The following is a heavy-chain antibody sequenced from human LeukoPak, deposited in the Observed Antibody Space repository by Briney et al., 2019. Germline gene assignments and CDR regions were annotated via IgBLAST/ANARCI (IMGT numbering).Heavy chain of an antibody. CDR3: AKDRWGYCSSTSCLNFDY. V-gene: IGHV3-23*01. CDR2: ISGSGGST. CDR1: GFTFSSYA. Sequence: PGGSLRLSCAASGFTFSSYAMSWVRQAPGKGLEWVSAISGSGGSTYYADSVKGRFTISRDNSRNTLYLQMNSLRAEDTAVYYCAKDRWGYCSSTSCLNFDYWGQGTLVTVSS. J-gene: IGHJ4*02. D-gene: IGHD2-2*01.